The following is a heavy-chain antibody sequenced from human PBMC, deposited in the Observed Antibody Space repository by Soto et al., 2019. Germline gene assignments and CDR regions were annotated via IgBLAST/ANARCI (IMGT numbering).Heavy chain of an antibody. Sequence: GGSLRLSCAAYGFTFDDYAMHWVRQAPGKGLEWVSGISWNSGSIGYADSVKGRFTISRDNAKNSLYLQMNSLRAEDTALYYCAKGTDGYNSGGHFDYWGQGTRVTVSS. CDR2: ISWNSGSI. D-gene: IGHD5-12*01. CDR3: AKGTDGYNSGGHFDY. J-gene: IGHJ4*02. V-gene: IGHV3-9*01. CDR1: GFTFDDYA.